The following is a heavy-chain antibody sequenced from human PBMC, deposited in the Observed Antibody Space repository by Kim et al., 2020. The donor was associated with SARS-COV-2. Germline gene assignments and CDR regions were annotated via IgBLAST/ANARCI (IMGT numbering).Heavy chain of an antibody. CDR2: INHSGST. J-gene: IGHJ6*01. Sequence: SQTLSLSCAVYGGSFSGYYWSWIRQPPGKGLEWIGEINHSGSTNYNPSLKSRVTISVDTSKNQFSLKLSSVTAADTAVYYCARGVEIAAAGLLIPYYYYG. V-gene: IGHV4-34*01. D-gene: IGHD6-13*01. CDR3: ARGVEIAAAGLLIPYYYYG. CDR1: GGSFSGYY.